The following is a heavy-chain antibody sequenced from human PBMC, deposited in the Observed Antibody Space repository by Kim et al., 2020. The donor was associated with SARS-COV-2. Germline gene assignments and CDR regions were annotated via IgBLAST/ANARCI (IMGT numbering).Heavy chain of an antibody. D-gene: IGHD3-9*01. V-gene: IGHV4-59*08. CDR3: ARLSVLRFPDWFSRASLGWLDP. Sequence: SETLSLTCTVSGGSLSHYYWSWIRQPPGKGLEWIGCIYESGTTNHNPSLKSRVTISMDTSKTQVSLSLSSVTAEDTAVYYCARLSVLRFPDWFSRASLGWLDPWGQGTLVTVSS. CDR1: GGSLSHYY. J-gene: IGHJ5*02. CDR2: IYESGTT.